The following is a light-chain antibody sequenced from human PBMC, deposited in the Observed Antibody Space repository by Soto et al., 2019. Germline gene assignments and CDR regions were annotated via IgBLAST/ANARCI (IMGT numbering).Light chain of an antibody. CDR2: DVS. J-gene: IGLJ1*01. Sequence: QSALAQPASVSGSPGQSIAISCTGISSDVGAYNYVSWYQQHPGKAPKRIIFDVSNRPSGVSNRFSGSKSGDTASLTISGLQAEDEADYFCKSYTTGSTYVFGTGTKVTVL. V-gene: IGLV2-14*01. CDR3: KSYTTGSTYV. CDR1: SSDVGAYNY.